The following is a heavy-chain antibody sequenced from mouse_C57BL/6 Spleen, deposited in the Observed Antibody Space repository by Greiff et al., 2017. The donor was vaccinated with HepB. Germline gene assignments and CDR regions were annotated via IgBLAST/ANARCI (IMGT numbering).Heavy chain of an antibody. D-gene: IGHD2-2*01. CDR2: IDPSDSET. Sequence: QVQLQQPGAELVRPGSSVKLSCKASGYTFTSYWMHWVKQRPIQGLEWIGNIDPSDSETHYNQKFKDKATLTVDKSSSTAYMQLSSLTSEDSAVYYCARSLYGYDGWFAYWGQGTLVTVSA. CDR3: ARSLYGYDGWFAY. J-gene: IGHJ3*01. CDR1: GYTFTSYW. V-gene: IGHV1-52*01.